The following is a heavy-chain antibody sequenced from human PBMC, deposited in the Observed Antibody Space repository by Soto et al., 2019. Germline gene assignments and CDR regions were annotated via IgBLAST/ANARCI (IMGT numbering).Heavy chain of an antibody. V-gene: IGHV4-61*01. CDR3: ARDPLYYYESKSHDYGMDV. D-gene: IGHD3-22*01. CDR2: IHPSGSS. CDR1: GGSITTGSCY. J-gene: IGHJ6*02. Sequence: SVLKSLTSTVAGGSITTGSCYRIWIRQPPGKGLEWIGYIHPSGSSNYNPSLKSRVTTSVDTSKNQFSLKLTSVTAADTAVYYCARDPLYYYESKSHDYGMDVWGQGTTVTVSS.